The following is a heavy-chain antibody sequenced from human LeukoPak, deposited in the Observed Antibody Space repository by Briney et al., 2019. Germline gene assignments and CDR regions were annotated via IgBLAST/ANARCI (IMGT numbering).Heavy chain of an antibody. CDR3: VAAPGLRFLEWLFDY. Sequence: GGSLRLSCAASGFTFSSYGMHWVRQAPGKGLEYVSAISSNGGSTYYADSVKGRFTISRDNSKNTLYLQMSSLRAEDTAVYYCVAAPGLRFLEWLFDYWGQGTLVTVSS. J-gene: IGHJ4*02. V-gene: IGHV3-64D*06. CDR2: ISSNGGST. D-gene: IGHD3-3*01. CDR1: GFTFSSYG.